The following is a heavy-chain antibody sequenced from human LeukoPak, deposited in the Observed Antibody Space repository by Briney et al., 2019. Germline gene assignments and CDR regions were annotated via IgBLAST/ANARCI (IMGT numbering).Heavy chain of an antibody. Sequence: ASVKVSCKTSGYTFTDYYMHWLRQAPGQGLEWMGWINPNSGGTSSAQKFQGRVTMTRDTSITTVYMEVSWLTSDDTAIYYCARADRLDGAPYLIGPWGQGTLVTVSS. CDR1: GYTFTDYY. CDR2: INPNSGGT. J-gene: IGHJ5*02. D-gene: IGHD2-21*01. CDR3: ARADRLDGAPYLIGP. V-gene: IGHV1-2*02.